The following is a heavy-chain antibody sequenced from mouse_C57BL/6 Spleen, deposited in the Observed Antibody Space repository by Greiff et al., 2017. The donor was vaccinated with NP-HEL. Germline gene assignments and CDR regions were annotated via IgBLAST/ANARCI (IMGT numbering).Heavy chain of an antibody. CDR1: GFTFSDYY. CDR3: ARVYGHFDY. V-gene: IGHV5-16*01. D-gene: IGHD1-2*01. Sequence: EVKLMESEGGLVQPGSPMKLSCTASGFTFSDYYMAWVRQVPEKGLEWVANINYDGSSTYYLDSLKSRFIISRDNAKNILYLQMSSLKSEDTATYYCARVYGHFDYWGQGTTLTVSS. CDR2: INYDGSST. J-gene: IGHJ2*01.